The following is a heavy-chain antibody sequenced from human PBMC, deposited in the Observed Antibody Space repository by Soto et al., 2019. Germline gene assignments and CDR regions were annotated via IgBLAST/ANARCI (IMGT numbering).Heavy chain of an antibody. CDR2: TRKKANSYTT. V-gene: IGHV3-72*01. D-gene: IGHD1-7*01. CDR3: SRVSNYFEDY. Sequence: EVQLVESGGGLVQPGGSLRLSCAASGFTVSDHYMDWVRQAPGKGLEWVGRTRKKANSYTTEYAAAVKGRFTISRDDAKNSVYVQINSMKTEDKAVYYCSRVSNYFEDYWGQGTLVTVSS. CDR1: GFTVSDHY. J-gene: IGHJ4*02.